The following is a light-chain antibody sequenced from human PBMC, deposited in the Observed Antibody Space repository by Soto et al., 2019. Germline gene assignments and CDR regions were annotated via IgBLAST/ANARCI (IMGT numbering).Light chain of an antibody. Sequence: ETVMTQTPATLSVSPGDRATLSCRASQSISTNLAWYQQKPGQAPRLLIYDASTRATGIPARFSGSGSGTEFTLTISSLLSEDFAVYHCQQYSSSSYTFGQGTKLEI. CDR2: DAS. CDR1: QSISTN. J-gene: IGKJ2*01. V-gene: IGKV3D-15*01. CDR3: QQYSSSSYT.